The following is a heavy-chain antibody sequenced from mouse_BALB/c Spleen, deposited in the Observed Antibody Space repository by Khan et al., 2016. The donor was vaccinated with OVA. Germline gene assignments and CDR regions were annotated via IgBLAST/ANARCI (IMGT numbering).Heavy chain of an antibody. D-gene: IGHD1-1*01. CDR2: ISSGGTYT. V-gene: IGHV5-6*02. CDR3: ARLAYYYNSEGFAY. CDR1: GFTFSTYG. Sequence: DVMLVESGGDLVKPGGSLKLSCAASGFTFSTYGMSWVRQTPDKRLEWVATISSGGTYTYYPDSVKGRFTISRDNAKNTLYLQMSSLKSADTAMYYCARLAYYYNSEGFAYWGQGTLVTVSA. J-gene: IGHJ3*01.